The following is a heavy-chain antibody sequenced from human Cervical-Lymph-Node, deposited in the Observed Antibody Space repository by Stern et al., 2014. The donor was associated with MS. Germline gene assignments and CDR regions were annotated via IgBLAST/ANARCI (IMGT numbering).Heavy chain of an antibody. V-gene: IGHV4-59*08. J-gene: IGHJ4*02. CDR3: ARLSTAVDF. Sequence: QLQLQESGPGLVKPSETLSLTCAVSGGSISSRYWGWIRQPPGKGLEWIGLISHSGDTKYNPSLKSRVTISLETSLNQFYLKHTSVTAADTAVYYCARLSTAVDFWGQGTLVTVSS. CDR2: ISHSGDT. CDR1: GGSISSRY.